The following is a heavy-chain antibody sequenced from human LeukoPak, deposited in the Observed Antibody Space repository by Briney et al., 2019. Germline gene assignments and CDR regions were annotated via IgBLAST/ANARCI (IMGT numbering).Heavy chain of an antibody. Sequence: GGSLRLSCAASGFTFSSYWMNWVRQAPGKGLVWVSRIASDGSSTTYADSVKGRFSISRDNAKNTLYLQMNSLRAEDTAVYYCAKEGLGITMIVVVPSPPQHWGQGTLVTVSS. D-gene: IGHD3-22*01. CDR1: GFTFSSYW. CDR2: IASDGSST. J-gene: IGHJ1*01. CDR3: AKEGLGITMIVVVPSPPQH. V-gene: IGHV3-74*01.